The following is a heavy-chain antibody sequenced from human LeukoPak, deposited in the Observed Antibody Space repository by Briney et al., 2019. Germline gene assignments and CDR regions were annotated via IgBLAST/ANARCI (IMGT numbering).Heavy chain of an antibody. CDR3: AKEDSRSRYFDP. CDR1: GFTFTTYG. CDR2: ISGSDGSDVRT. D-gene: IGHD6-6*01. V-gene: IGHV3-23*01. Sequence: GGTLRLSCAASGFTFTTYGMSWVRQAPGKGLEWVSSISGSDGSDVRTYYSDSVKGRFTISRDNSKNTLYLQMNSLRAEDTAVYYCAKEDSRSRYFDPWGQGTLVTVSS. J-gene: IGHJ4*02.